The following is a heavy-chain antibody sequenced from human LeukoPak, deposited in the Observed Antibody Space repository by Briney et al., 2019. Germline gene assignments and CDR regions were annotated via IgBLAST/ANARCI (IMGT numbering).Heavy chain of an antibody. V-gene: IGHV1-8*03. CDR1: GYTFTSYD. Sequence: AASMKVSCKASGYTFTSYDINWVRQATGQGLEWMGWMNPNSGNTGYAQKFQGRVTITRNTSISTAYMELSSLRSEDTAVYYCAYGDYYGSGSHGAFDIWGQGTMVTVSS. D-gene: IGHD3-10*01. CDR3: AYGDYYGSGSHGAFDI. CDR2: MNPNSGNT. J-gene: IGHJ3*02.